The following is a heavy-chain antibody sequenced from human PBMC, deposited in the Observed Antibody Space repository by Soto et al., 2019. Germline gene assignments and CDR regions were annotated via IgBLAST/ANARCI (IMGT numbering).Heavy chain of an antibody. V-gene: IGHV1-3*01. J-gene: IGHJ4*02. D-gene: IGHD3-16*02. CDR3: ASGYDYIWGSYRLLY. Sequence: ASVKVSCKASGYTFTSYAMHWVRQAPGQRLEWMGWINAGNGNTKYSQKFQGRVTITRDTSASTAYMELSSLRSEDTAVYYCASGYDYIWGSYRLLYWGQGTLVTVSS. CDR1: GYTFTSYA. CDR2: INAGNGNT.